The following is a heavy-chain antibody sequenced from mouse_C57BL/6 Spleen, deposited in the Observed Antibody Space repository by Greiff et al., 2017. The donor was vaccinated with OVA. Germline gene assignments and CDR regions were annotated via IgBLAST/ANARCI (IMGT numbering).Heavy chain of an antibody. D-gene: IGHD2-3*01. J-gene: IGHJ4*01. Sequence: VQLQQSGPVLVKPGASVKMSCKASGYTFTDYYMNWVKQSHGKSLEWIGVINPYNGGTSYNQKFKGKATLTVDKSSSTAYMELNSLTSEDSAVYYCARGGDDGYYYAMDYWGQGTSVTVSS. CDR2: INPYNGGT. CDR1: GYTFTDYY. V-gene: IGHV1-19*01. CDR3: ARGGDDGYYYAMDY.